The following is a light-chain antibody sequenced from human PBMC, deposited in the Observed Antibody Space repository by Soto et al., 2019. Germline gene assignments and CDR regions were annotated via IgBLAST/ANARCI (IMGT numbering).Light chain of an antibody. CDR3: CSYAGGSSYV. J-gene: IGLJ1*01. Sequence: QSALTQPASVSGSLGQSISISCNGSSSNVGRYNLVSWYQQHPGKAPKLMIYEGSQRPSGVSNRFSGSKSGNTASLTISGLQPDDEADYHCCSYAGGSSYVFGTGTKLTVL. V-gene: IGLV2-23*01. CDR1: SSNVGRYNL. CDR2: EGS.